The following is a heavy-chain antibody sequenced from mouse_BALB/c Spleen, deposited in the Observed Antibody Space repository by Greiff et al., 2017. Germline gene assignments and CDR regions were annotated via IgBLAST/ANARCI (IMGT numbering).Heavy chain of an antibody. CDR3: ARSLWSFAY. J-gene: IGHJ3*01. V-gene: IGHV1S81*02. D-gene: IGHD1-1*02. CDR1: GYTFTSYW. CDR2: INPSNGRT. Sequence: QVQLQQSGPEVVRPGVSVKLSCKASGYTFTSYWMHWVKQRPGQGLEWIGEINPSNGRTNYNEKFKSKATLTVDKSSSTAYMQLSSLTSEDSAVYYCARSLWSFAYWGQGTLVTVSA.